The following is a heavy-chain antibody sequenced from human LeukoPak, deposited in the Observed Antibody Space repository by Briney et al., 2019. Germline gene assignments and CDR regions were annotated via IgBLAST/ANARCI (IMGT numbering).Heavy chain of an antibody. CDR2: IYYSGCT. D-gene: IGHD3-10*01. Sequence: SETLSLTCTVSGGSISSYYWSWIRQPPGKGLEWIGYIYYSGCTNYNPSLKSRVTISVDTSKNQFSLKLSSVTAADTAVYYCARGVYYGSGSYYRARWYYMDVWGKGTTVTVSS. CDR3: ARGVYYGSGSYYRARWYYMDV. V-gene: IGHV4-59*01. J-gene: IGHJ6*03. CDR1: GGSISSYY.